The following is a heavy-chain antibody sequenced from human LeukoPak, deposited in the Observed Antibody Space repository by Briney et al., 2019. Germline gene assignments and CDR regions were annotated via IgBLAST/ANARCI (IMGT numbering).Heavy chain of an antibody. Sequence: PSETLSLTCTVSGGSNSSGDYYWSWIRQPPGKGLEWIGYIYYSGSTNYNPSLKSRVTISVDTSKNQFSLKLSSVTAADTAVYYCARASPAGQLAPEYWGQGTLVTVSS. V-gene: IGHV4-61*08. J-gene: IGHJ4*02. CDR2: IYYSGST. CDR1: GGSNSSGDYY. CDR3: ARASPAGQLAPEY. D-gene: IGHD6-13*01.